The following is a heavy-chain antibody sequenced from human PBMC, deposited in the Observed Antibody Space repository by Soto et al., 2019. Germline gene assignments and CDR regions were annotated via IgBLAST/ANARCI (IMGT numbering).Heavy chain of an antibody. V-gene: IGHV1-69*01. CDR2: IIPLFGTT. CDR1: GDTFKNCV. J-gene: IGHJ6*02. D-gene: IGHD3-10*01. CDR3: AAELGFGKLSVV. Sequence: QVQVVQSGVEVRRPGSSVKVSCKASGDTFKNCVISWVRQAPGQGLEWMGGIIPLFGTTDFAQRFQCRLTITTDESTTTAYMELCRLRSEDTATYSCAAELGFGKLSVVWGQGTTVIVSS.